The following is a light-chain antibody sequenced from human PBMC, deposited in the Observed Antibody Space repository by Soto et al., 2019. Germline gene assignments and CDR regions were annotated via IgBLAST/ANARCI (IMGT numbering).Light chain of an antibody. CDR2: GAS. J-gene: IGKJ5*01. Sequence: EIVMTHSPATLSVPPGERATLSCRASQSVSSNLAWYQQKPGQAPRLLIYGASTRATGIPARFSGSGSGADFTLTISSLQSEDSAVYFCQQYNNWPPITFSQGTRLEIK. CDR1: QSVSSN. CDR3: QQYNNWPPIT. V-gene: IGKV3-15*01.